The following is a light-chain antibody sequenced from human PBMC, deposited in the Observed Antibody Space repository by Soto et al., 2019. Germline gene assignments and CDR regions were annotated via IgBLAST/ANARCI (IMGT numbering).Light chain of an antibody. CDR2: GAS. V-gene: IGKV3-20*01. J-gene: IGKJ3*01. Sequence: PGERATLSCRASQSVSSSYLAWYQQKPGQAPRLLIYGASSRATGIPDRFSGSGSGTDFTLTISRLEPEDFAVYYCQQYGTSPLTFGPGTKVDIK. CDR1: QSVSSSY. CDR3: QQYGTSPLT.